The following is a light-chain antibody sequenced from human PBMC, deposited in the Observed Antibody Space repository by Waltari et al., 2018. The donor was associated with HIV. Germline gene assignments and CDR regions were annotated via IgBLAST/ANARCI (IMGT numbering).Light chain of an antibody. CDR3: QQSSITPLT. CDR2: GAF. J-gene: IGKJ4*01. Sequence: IQMTQSPSSLSASVGDRVSMSCRASENIERYLNWYQQRPGKAPKLLIYGAFTLQTGVPSRFSASGSGTDFTLTIRNLQPEDVALYLCQQSSITPLTFGGGTRVDIK. V-gene: IGKV1-39*01. CDR1: ENIERY.